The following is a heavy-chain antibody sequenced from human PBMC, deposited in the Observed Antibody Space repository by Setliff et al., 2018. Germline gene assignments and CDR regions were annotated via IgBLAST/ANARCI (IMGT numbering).Heavy chain of an antibody. CDR3: ARAAKYDSSGYYGFWFDP. Sequence: ETLSLTCSVSGGSISSSYWTWIRQPPGKGLEWIGYIYSSGSSNYNPSLKSRVTISVDTSKNQFSLRLSSVTAADTAVHYCARAAKYDSSGYYGFWFDPWGQGNLVTVSS. J-gene: IGHJ5*02. V-gene: IGHV4-59*01. D-gene: IGHD3-22*01. CDR1: GGSISSSY. CDR2: IYSSGSS.